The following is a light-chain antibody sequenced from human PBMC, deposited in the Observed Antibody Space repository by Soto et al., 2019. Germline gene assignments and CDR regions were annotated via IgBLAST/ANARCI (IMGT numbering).Light chain of an antibody. CDR1: QSIRTK. J-gene: IGKJ2*01. Sequence: EIILTQSPDTLSVSPGERATLSCRASQSIRTKLAWYQHKPGQAPRLLIYDVSNRATGVPARFSGSRSGTEFTLTISSLQSEDCAIYYCQQYDNWPPEYTFGQGPRWIS. CDR3: QQYDNWPPEYT. CDR2: DVS. V-gene: IGKV3-15*01.